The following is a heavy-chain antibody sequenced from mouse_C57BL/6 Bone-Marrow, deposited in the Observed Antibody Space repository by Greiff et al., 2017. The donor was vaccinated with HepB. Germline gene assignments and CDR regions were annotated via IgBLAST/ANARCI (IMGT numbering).Heavy chain of an antibody. CDR1: GFTFSDFY. V-gene: IGHV7-1*01. CDR3: ARATVGYVDV. Sequence: EVKLVESGGGLVQSGRSLRLSCATSGFTFSDFYMEWVRQAPGKGLEWIAASRNKANDYTTEYSASVKGPFIVSRDTSQSILYLQMNALRAEDTDISFCARATVGYVDVWGTGTTVTVSA. J-gene: IGHJ1*03. D-gene: IGHD1-1*01. CDR2: SRNKANDYTT.